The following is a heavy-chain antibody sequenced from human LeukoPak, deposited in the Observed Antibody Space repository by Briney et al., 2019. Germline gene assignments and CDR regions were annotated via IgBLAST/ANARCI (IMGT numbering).Heavy chain of an antibody. V-gene: IGHV1-8*02. CDR1: GYTFTSYY. D-gene: IGHD3-16*01. CDR2: MNPNSGNT. Sequence: ASVKVSCKASGYTFTSYYMHWVRQATGQGLEWMGWMNPNSGNTGYAQKFQGRVTMTRNTSISTAYMELSSLRSEDTAVYYCARGRLRVPRSFDPWGQGTLVTVSS. J-gene: IGHJ5*02. CDR3: ARGRLRVPRSFDP.